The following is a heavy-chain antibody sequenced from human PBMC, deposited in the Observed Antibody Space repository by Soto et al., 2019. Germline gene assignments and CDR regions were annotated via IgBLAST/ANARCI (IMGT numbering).Heavy chain of an antibody. D-gene: IGHD2-2*01. V-gene: IGHV3-21*01. CDR1: GFTFSSYS. Sequence: ESGGGLVKPGGSLRLSCAASGFTFSSYSMNWVRQAPGKGLEWVSSISSSSSYIYYADSVKGRFTISRDNAKNSLYLQMNSLRAEDTAVYYCARASTPTDDYGDYWGQGTLVTVSS. J-gene: IGHJ4*02. CDR3: ARASTPTDDYGDY. CDR2: ISSSSSYI.